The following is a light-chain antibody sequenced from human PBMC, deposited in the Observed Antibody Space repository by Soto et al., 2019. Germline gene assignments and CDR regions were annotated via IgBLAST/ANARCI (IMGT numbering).Light chain of an antibody. CDR2: RAS. CDR1: QSISSW. J-gene: IGKJ1*01. CDR3: QLYNTYSGT. Sequence: DIQMSQSPSTLSASVGDTVTITCRASQSISSWLAWYQQKPGKAPKLLIYRASTLQSGVPSRFSASGSGTGFILTISSLQPDDFATYYCQLYNTYSGTFGQGTKVDI. V-gene: IGKV1-5*03.